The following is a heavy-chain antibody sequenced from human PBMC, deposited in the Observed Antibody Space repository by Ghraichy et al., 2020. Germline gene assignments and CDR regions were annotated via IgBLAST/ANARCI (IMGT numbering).Heavy chain of an antibody. J-gene: IGHJ4*02. CDR2: INHSGST. Sequence: SETLSLTCAVYGGSFSGYYWSWIRQPPGKGLEWIGEINHSGSTNYNPSLKSRVTISVDTSKNQFSLKLSSVTAADTAVYYCARTVRYSSGWPAFDYWGQGTLGTVSS. CDR1: GGSFSGYY. D-gene: IGHD6-19*01. CDR3: ARTVRYSSGWPAFDY. V-gene: IGHV4-34*01.